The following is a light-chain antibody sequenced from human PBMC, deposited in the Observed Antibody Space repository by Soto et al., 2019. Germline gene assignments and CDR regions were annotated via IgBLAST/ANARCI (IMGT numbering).Light chain of an antibody. CDR1: QSISSW. Sequence: DIQMTQSPSTLSASVGDRVTITCRASQSISSWLAWYQQKPGKAPKLLIYKASSLKSGVPSRFSGSGSGTEFTLTISSLQPDDFATYSCQQYNSYLYTFGQGTKLEIK. CDR3: QQYNSYLYT. J-gene: IGKJ2*01. V-gene: IGKV1-5*03. CDR2: KAS.